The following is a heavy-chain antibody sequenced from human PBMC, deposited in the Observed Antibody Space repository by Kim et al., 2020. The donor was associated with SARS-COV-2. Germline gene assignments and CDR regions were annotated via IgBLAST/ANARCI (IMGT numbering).Heavy chain of an antibody. J-gene: IGHJ4*02. CDR1: GFTFSSSG. Sequence: GGSLRLSCAASGFTFSSSGMHWVRQAPGKGLEWVAVIRYDGSNKYYADSVKGRFTISRDNSKNTLYLQMDSLRAKDTAVYYCARDLRKGRYFDYWGQGTLVTVSS. V-gene: IGHV3-33*01. CDR2: IRYDGSNK. CDR3: ARDLRKGRYFDY.